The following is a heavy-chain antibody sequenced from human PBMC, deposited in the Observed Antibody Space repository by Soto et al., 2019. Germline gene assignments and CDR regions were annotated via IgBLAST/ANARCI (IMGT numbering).Heavy chain of an antibody. V-gene: IGHV3-48*01. D-gene: IGHD6-19*01. CDR2: ISSSSDTI. CDR1: GFTFSGYS. Sequence: GGSLRLSCAASGFTFSGYSMNWVRQAPGKGLEWVSYISSSSDTIYYADSVRGRFTISRDNAKSSLYVQMNSLRAEDMAVYYCAREAAVAGTRTYYFDYWGQGALVTVSS. J-gene: IGHJ4*02. CDR3: AREAAVAGTRTYYFDY.